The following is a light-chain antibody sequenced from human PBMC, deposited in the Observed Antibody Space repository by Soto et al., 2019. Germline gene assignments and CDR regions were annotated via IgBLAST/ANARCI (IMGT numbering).Light chain of an antibody. J-gene: IGKJ1*01. CDR1: QSISSW. CDR2: KAS. CDR3: QQYKAYWT. V-gene: IGKV1-5*03. Sequence: DIQMPQSPSTLSASVGDRVTITCRASQSISSWLAWYQQKPGKAPKLLIYKASSLESGVPSRFSGSGSGTEFTLTISSLQPDDFATYYCQQYKAYWTFGQGAKVDNK.